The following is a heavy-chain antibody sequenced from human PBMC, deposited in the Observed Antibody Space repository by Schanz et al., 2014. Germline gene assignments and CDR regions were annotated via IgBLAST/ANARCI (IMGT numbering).Heavy chain of an antibody. CDR1: GYTFTSYG. V-gene: IGHV1-18*01. Sequence: QVQLVQSGAEVKKPGASVKVSCKASGYTFTSYGISWVRQAPGQGLEWMGWISAYNGNTKYPQNLQGRVTMTTDTSTSAVYMELRSLRSDDTAVDDCARSAGRDFWSGYYTRFDYWGQGTLVTVSS. CDR3: ARSAGRDFWSGYYTRFDY. J-gene: IGHJ4*02. D-gene: IGHD3-3*01. CDR2: ISAYNGNT.